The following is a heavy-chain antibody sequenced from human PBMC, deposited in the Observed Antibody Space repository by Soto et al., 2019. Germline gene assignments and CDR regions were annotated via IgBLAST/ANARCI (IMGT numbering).Heavy chain of an antibody. V-gene: IGHV3-33*01. J-gene: IGHJ6*02. CDR1: GFTFISYG. CDR3: ARGMGATPYYYYGMDV. D-gene: IGHD1-26*01. Sequence: PGGSLILSCAASGFTFISYGRHWVSQAPGKGLEWVAVIWYDGSNKYYADSVKGRFTISRDNSKNTLYLQMNSLRAEDTAVYYCARGMGATPYYYYGMDVWGQGTTVTVSS. CDR2: IWYDGSNK.